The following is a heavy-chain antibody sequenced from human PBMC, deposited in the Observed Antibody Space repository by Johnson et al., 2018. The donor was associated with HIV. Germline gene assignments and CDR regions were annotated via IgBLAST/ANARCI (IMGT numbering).Heavy chain of an antibody. D-gene: IGHD1-1*01. CDR2: ISYDGSNK. V-gene: IGHV3-30*03. CDR1: GFTFSSYG. Sequence: QVQLVESGGGVVQPGRSLRLSCAASGFTFSSYGMHWVRQAPGKGLEWVAVISYDGSNKYYADSVKGRFTISRDNAKNSLYLQMNSLRAEDTAVYYCARGTVTDDAFDIWGQWTMVTVSS. CDR3: ARGTVTDDAFDI. J-gene: IGHJ3*02.